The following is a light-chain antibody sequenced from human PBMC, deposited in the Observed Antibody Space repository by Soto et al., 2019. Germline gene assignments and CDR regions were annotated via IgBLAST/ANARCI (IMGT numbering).Light chain of an antibody. CDR2: DVS. CDR3: SSYTSSSTLLYV. CDR1: SSDVGGYNY. J-gene: IGLJ1*01. Sequence: SALTQPASVSGSPGQSITISCTGTSSDVGGYNYVSWYQQHPGKAPKLMTYDVSNRPSGVSNRFSGSKSGNTASLTISGLQAEDEADYYCSSYTSSSTLLYVFGTGTKVTVL. V-gene: IGLV2-14*01.